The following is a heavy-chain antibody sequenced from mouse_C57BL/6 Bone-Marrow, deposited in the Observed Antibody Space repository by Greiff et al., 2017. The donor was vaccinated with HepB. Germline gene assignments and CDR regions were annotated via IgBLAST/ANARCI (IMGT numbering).Heavy chain of an antibody. Sequence: EVQVVESGGGLVKPGGSLKLSCAASGFTFSSYAMSWVRQTPEKRLEWVATISDGGSYTYYPDNVKGRFTISRDNAKNNLYLQMSHLKSEDTAMYYCAREGNYYGSGGYFDYWGQGTTLTVSS. CDR3: AREGNYYGSGGYFDY. D-gene: IGHD1-1*01. CDR2: ISDGGSYT. CDR1: GFTFSSYA. V-gene: IGHV5-4*01. J-gene: IGHJ2*01.